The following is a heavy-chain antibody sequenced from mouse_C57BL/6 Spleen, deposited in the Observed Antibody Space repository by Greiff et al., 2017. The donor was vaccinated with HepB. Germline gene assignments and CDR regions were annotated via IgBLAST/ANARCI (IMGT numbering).Heavy chain of an antibody. Sequence: DVMLVESGGGLVKPGGSLKLSCAASGFTFSSYAMSWVRQTPEKRLEWVATISDGGSYTYYPDNVKGRFTISRDNAKNNLYLQMSHLKSEDTAMYYCARDTIGRYFDVWGTGTTVTVSS. CDR3: ARDTIGRYFDV. V-gene: IGHV5-4*01. D-gene: IGHD1-1*02. CDR2: ISDGGSYT. CDR1: GFTFSSYA. J-gene: IGHJ1*03.